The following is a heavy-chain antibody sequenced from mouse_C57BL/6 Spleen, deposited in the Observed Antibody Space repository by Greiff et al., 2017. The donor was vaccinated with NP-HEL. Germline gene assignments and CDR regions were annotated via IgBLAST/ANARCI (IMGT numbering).Heavy chain of an antibody. Sequence: QVQLQQPGAELVRPGSSVKLSCKASGYTFTSYWMHWVKQRPIQGLEWIGNIDPSDSETNYNQKFKDKATLTVDKSSSTAYMQLSSLTSEDSAVYGCARGGYGGLFDYWGQGTTLTVSA. D-gene: IGHD1-1*02. V-gene: IGHV1-52*01. J-gene: IGHJ2*01. CDR3: ARGGYGGLFDY. CDR1: GYTFTSYW. CDR2: IDPSDSET.